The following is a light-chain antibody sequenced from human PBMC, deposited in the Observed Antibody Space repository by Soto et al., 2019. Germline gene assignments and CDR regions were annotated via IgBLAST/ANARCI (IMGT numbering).Light chain of an antibody. CDR1: QSVLYSSNNRNY. CDR2: RAS. Sequence: ILMTQSPDSPALSLSDRSTINCNSSQSVLYSSNNRNYLAWYQQKPGQPPKLLIYRASTREFGVPDRFSGSGSGTDFTLTISSLQAEDVAVYFCQQYYTSPPTFGQGTKVDIK. J-gene: IGKJ1*01. V-gene: IGKV4-1*01. CDR3: QQYYTSPPT.